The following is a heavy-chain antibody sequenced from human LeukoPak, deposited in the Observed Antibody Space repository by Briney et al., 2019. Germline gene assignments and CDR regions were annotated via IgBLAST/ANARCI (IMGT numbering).Heavy chain of an antibody. D-gene: IGHD2-15*01. CDR2: IYYSGST. CDR3: ARASVVAATNWFDP. CDR1: GGSISSYY. Sequence: PSETLSLTCTVSGGSISSYYWSWLRQPPGKGLEWIGYIYYSGSTNYNPSLKSRVTISVDTSKNQLSLKLSSVTAADTAVYYCARASVVAATNWFDPWGQGTLVTVSS. J-gene: IGHJ5*02. V-gene: IGHV4-59*01.